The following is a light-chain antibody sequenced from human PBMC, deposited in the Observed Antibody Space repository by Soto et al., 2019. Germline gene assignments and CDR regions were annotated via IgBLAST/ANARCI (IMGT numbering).Light chain of an antibody. V-gene: IGKV3-20*01. CDR3: QQYGTSRT. CDR2: GAS. CDR1: QSVSGSY. J-gene: IGKJ1*01. Sequence: EFVLTQSPGTLSLSPGERATLSCRASQSVSGSYLAWYQQKPGQAPRLLIYGASSRATGIPDRFSGSGSGTDFTLTINRLEPEDFAVYYCQQYGTSRTFGQGTKVDI.